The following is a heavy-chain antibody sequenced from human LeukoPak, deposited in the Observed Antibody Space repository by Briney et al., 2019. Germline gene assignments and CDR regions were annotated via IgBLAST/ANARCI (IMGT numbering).Heavy chain of an antibody. V-gene: IGHV1-69*13. CDR1: GGTFSSYA. J-gene: IGHJ4*02. Sequence: SVKVSFKASGGTFSSYAISWVRQAPGQGLEWMGGIIPIFGTANYAQKFQGRVTITADESTSTAYMELSSLRSEDTAVYYCARGNHYYDSSGYYDFDYWGQGTLVTVSS. D-gene: IGHD3-22*01. CDR2: IIPIFGTA. CDR3: ARGNHYYDSSGYYDFDY.